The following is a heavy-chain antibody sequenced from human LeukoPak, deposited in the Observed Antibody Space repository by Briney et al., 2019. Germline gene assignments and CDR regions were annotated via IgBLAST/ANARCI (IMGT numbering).Heavy chain of an antibody. CDR1: GFTFTSSA. CDR3: AADSSGDDAFDI. CDR2: IVVGSGNT. V-gene: IGHV1-58*02. D-gene: IGHD3-22*01. J-gene: IGHJ3*02. Sequence: SVKVSSKASGFTFTSSAMQWVRQARGQRLEWIGWIVVGSGNTNYAQKFQERVTITRDMSTSTAYMELSSLRSEDTAVYYCAADSSGDDAFDIWGQGTMVTVSS.